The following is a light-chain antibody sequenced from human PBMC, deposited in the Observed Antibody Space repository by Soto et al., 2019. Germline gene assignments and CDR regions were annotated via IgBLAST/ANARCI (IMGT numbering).Light chain of an antibody. CDR1: QTIRSNY. CDR3: QQYGSWT. CDR2: GTS. J-gene: IGKJ1*01. V-gene: IGKV3-20*01. Sequence: EIVLTQSPGTLSVSPGERVTLSCRASQTIRSNYLAWYQQKHGQAPSLLLYGTSSRATGIPDRFSGSGSGSDFTLTISRLEPEDSAIYYCQQYGSWTFGQGTKVEIK.